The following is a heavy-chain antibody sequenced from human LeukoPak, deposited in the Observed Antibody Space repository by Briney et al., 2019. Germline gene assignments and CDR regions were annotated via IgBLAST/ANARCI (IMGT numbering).Heavy chain of an antibody. CDR1: GDSTSSSTYY. D-gene: IGHD5-24*01. Sequence: KTSETLSLTCTVSGDSTSSSTYYWDWIRQAPGKGLEWIGNIYDSGTTHYNPSLKSRVTISGDTSKNQFSLKLSSVTAADTAVYYCARAGYGYNPFDYWGQGTLVTVSS. CDR3: ARAGYGYNPFDY. V-gene: IGHV4-39*01. CDR2: IYDSGTT. J-gene: IGHJ4*02.